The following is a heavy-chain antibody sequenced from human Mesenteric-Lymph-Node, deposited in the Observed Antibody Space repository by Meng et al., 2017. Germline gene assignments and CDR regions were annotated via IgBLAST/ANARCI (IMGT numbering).Heavy chain of an antibody. CDR3: ARDSSITMVRGVIITSIDY. CDR1: GYTFTSYG. V-gene: IGHV1-18*01. J-gene: IGHJ4*02. Sequence: ASVKVSCKASGYTFTSYGISWVRQAPGQGLEWMGWISAYNGNTNYAQKLQGRVTMTTDTSTSTAYMELRSLRSDDTAVYYCARDSSITMVRGVIITSIDYWGQGTLVTVSS. CDR2: ISAYNGNT. D-gene: IGHD3-10*01.